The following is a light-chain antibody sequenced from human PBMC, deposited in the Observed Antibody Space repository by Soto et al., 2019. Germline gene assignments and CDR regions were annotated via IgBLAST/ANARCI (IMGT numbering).Light chain of an antibody. CDR2: DTS. V-gene: IGKV3-11*01. CDR1: QSVSDY. J-gene: IGKJ4*01. Sequence: EIVLTQSPATLSLSPGERATLSCRASQSVSDYIAWYQQKPGQAPRLLIYDTSNRATGVPARFSGSGSGTDFTLTISNLEPEDFAVYYCQQRTNWLNFGGGTKVEIK. CDR3: QQRTNWLN.